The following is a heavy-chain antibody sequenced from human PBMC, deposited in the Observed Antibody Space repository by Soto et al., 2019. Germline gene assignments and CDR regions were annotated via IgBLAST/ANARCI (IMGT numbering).Heavy chain of an antibody. CDR1: GGTFSSYA. CDR3: AREGRDYYDSSGYQTWAFDY. D-gene: IGHD3-22*01. CDR2: IIPIFGTA. Sequence: SVKVSCKASGGTFSSYAISWVRQAPGQGLEWMGGIIPIFGTANYAQKFQGRVTITADKSTSTAYMELSSLRSEDTAVYYCAREGRDYYDSSGYQTWAFDYWGQGTLVTVSS. V-gene: IGHV1-69*06. J-gene: IGHJ4*02.